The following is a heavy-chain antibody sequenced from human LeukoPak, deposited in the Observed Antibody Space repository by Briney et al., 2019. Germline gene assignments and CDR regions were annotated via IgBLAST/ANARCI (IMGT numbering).Heavy chain of an antibody. D-gene: IGHD1-26*01. V-gene: IGHV3-30*18. J-gene: IGHJ4*02. Sequence: GGSLRLSCAASGFTFSNYGMHWVRQAPGRGLEWVAFMSYDGSNTYYADSVKGRFTISRDNSKNTLYLQMNSLRAEDTAVYYCAKRSSSGRFEYWGQGTLVTVSS. CDR1: GFTFSNYG. CDR3: AKRSSSGRFEY. CDR2: MSYDGSNT.